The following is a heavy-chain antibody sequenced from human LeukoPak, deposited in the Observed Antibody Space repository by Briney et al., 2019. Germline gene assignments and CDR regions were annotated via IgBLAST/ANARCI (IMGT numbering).Heavy chain of an antibody. V-gene: IGHV3-21*01. CDR1: GLTFSSYA. CDR3: ARAPSFDY. CDR2: ISSSSSYI. J-gene: IGHJ4*02. Sequence: PGGSLRLSCAVSGLTFSSYAMSWVRQAPGKGLEWVSSISSSSSYIYYADSVKGRFTISRDNAKNSLYLQMNSLRAEDTAVYYCARAPSFDYWGQGTLVTVSS.